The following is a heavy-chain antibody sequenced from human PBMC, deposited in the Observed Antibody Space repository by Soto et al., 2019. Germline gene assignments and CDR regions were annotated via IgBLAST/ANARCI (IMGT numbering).Heavy chain of an antibody. CDR2: IYYDGSNK. Sequence: GGSLRLSCAASGFTFSTSGMHWVRQAPGKGLEWVAVIYYDGSNKYYADSVKGRFTISRDNSKNTLFLQMNSLRAEDTAVYYCARSQTVPVTGRTYYYYYYMDVWGKGTTVTVSS. D-gene: IGHD4-4*01. CDR3: ARSQTVPVTGRTYYYYYYMDV. CDR1: GFTFSTSG. J-gene: IGHJ6*03. V-gene: IGHV3-33*01.